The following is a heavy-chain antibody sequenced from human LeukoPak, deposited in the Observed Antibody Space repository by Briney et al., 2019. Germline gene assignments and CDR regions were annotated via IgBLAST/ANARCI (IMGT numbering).Heavy chain of an antibody. CDR2: MNPNSGNT. J-gene: IGHJ6*02. CDR1: GYTFTGYD. D-gene: IGHD3-3*01. Sequence: AAVKVSCKASGYTFTGYDINWVRQATGQGLEWMGWMNPNSGNTGYAQKFQGRVTMTRNTSISTAYMELSSLRSEDTAVYYCARPRLRFLEYGMDVWGQGTTVTVSS. CDR3: ARPRLRFLEYGMDV. V-gene: IGHV1-8*01.